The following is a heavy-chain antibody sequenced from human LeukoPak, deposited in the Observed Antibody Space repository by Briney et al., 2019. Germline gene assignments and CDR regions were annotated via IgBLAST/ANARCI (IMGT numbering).Heavy chain of an antibody. CDR1: GHTFTSHY. V-gene: IGHV1-46*01. Sequence: ASVPVTFKSTGHTFTSHYLDWLRQPPAQGLAWVGITNTSGGSTTYTQKSQSRVTMTRDTTASTVYMEQSSLRSEDTAVYYCAREETYYHGLGGSGLDVWGQGTTVTVSS. D-gene: IGHD3-10*01. CDR2: TNTSGGST. CDR3: AREETYYHGLGGSGLDV. J-gene: IGHJ6*02.